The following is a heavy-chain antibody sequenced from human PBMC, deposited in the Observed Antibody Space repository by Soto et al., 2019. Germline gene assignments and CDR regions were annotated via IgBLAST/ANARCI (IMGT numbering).Heavy chain of an antibody. CDR3: SRPGYSSGWADY. V-gene: IGHV3-73*01. CDR2: VRTKANSYAT. CDR1: GFTFSGST. Sequence: GGSLRLSCATSGFTFSGSTMHWVRQASGKGLEWVGRVRTKANSYATSYAASVRGRFTISRDDSKNTAYLQMNSLKTEDTAMYYCSRPGYSSGWADYWGQGTLVTVSS. J-gene: IGHJ4*02. D-gene: IGHD6-19*01.